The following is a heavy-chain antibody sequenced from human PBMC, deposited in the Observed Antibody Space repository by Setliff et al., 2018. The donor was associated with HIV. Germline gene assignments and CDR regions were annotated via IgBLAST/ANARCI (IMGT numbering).Heavy chain of an antibody. CDR3: ARGGLIQLWSPYYYYYMDV. CDR2: ISAYNGNT. V-gene: IGHV1-18*01. J-gene: IGHJ6*03. Sequence: RASVKVSCKASGYTFTSYGISWVRQAPGQGLEWMGWISAYNGNTNYAQKLQGRVTMTTDTSTSTAYMELRSLRSDDTAVYYCARGGLIQLWSPYYYYYMDVWGKGTTVTVSS. D-gene: IGHD5-18*01. CDR1: GYTFTSYG.